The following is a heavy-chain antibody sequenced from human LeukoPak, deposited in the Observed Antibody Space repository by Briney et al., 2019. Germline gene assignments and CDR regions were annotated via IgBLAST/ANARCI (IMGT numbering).Heavy chain of an antibody. CDR2: ISSNGGST. CDR3: ANYWNP. D-gene: IGHD1-1*01. Sequence: QTGGSLRLSCSASGFTFSSYAMHWVRQAPGKGLEYVSAISSNGGSTYYADSVKGRFTISRDDAKNTLYLQMNSLRVEDTAVYYCANYWNPWGPGTLVTVSS. J-gene: IGHJ5*02. CDR1: GFTFSSYA. V-gene: IGHV3-64*04.